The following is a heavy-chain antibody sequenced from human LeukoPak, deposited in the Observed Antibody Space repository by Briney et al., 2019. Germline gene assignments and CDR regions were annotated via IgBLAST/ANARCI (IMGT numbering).Heavy chain of an antibody. CDR2: ISRSGDTL. D-gene: IGHD3-9*01. V-gene: IGHV3-11*01. Sequence: GGSLRLSCAASGFPFRDYYMAWIRQAPGKGLEWISYISRSGDTLYYADSVEGRFTISRDNAKNSLFLQMNSLRADDTAVYYCAREVVIFPDYYYYGMDVWGQGTTVTVSS. CDR3: AREVVIFPDYYYYGMDV. J-gene: IGHJ6*02. CDR1: GFPFRDYY.